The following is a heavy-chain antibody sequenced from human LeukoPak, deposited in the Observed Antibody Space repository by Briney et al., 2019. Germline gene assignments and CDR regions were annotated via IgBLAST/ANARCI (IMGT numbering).Heavy chain of an antibody. CDR2: ITPNADRT. Sequence: GGSPRLSCAASGFTFGSYGMSWVRQAPGKGLEWVSFITPNADRTSYADSVEGHFTISRDNPRNTLYMQMNSLRDEDTAVYYCAIMHGYYDGSGYWVQWGQGTLVTVSS. D-gene: IGHD3-22*01. CDR1: GFTFGSYG. J-gene: IGHJ1*01. CDR3: AIMHGYYDGSGYWVQ. V-gene: IGHV3-23*01.